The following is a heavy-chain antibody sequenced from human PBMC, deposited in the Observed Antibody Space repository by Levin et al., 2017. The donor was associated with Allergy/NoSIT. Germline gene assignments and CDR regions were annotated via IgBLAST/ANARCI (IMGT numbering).Heavy chain of an antibody. V-gene: IGHV5-51*01. J-gene: IGHJ6*03. CDR2: IYPGDSDT. CDR1: GYSFTSYW. Sequence: GESLKISCQGSGYSFTSYWIGWVRQIPGKGLEWMGIIYPGDSDTRYSPSFQGQVTISADNSISTAYLQWSSLKASDTAIYYCARRGTRDYYYYKDVWGKGTTVTVSS. D-gene: IGHD1-1*01. CDR3: ARRGTRDYYYYKDV.